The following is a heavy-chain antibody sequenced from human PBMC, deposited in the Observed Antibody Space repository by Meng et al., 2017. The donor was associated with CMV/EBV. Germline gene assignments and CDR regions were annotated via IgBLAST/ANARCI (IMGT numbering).Heavy chain of an antibody. CDR1: GGTFSSYA. CDR3: ARIYCSSTSCYRDCYYGMDV. D-gene: IGHD2-2*01. J-gene: IGHJ6*02. CDR2: IIPILGIA. Sequence: SVKVSCKASGGTFSSYAISWVRQAPGQGLEWMGGIIPILGIANYAQKFQGRVTITADKSTSTAYMELSSLRSEDTAVYYCARIYCSSTSCYRDCYYGMDVWGQGTTVTVSS. V-gene: IGHV1-69*10.